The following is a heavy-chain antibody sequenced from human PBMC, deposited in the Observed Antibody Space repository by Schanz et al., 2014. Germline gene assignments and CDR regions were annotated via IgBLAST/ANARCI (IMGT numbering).Heavy chain of an antibody. CDR2: VNPSVRGT. J-gene: IGHJ4*02. CDR3: ARGGYSSGWYDRDIAHFDY. CDR1: GYTFVSYS. Sequence: QVQLVQSGAEVKKPGASVKVSCKASGYTFVSYSMHWVRQAPGQGLEWMGIVNPSVRGTHFAREFQGRVTITADKSTSTASMELRSLRSDDTAVYYCARGGYSSGWYDRDIAHFDYWGQGTLVTVSS. D-gene: IGHD6-19*01. V-gene: IGHV1-46*01.